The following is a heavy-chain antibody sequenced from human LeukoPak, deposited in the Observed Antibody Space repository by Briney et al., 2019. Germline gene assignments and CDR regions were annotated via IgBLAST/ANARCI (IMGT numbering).Heavy chain of an antibody. V-gene: IGHV4-39*07. CDR3: ARDPGGGTYYDILTGRRDDAFDI. D-gene: IGHD3-9*01. CDR1: GGSISSSSYY. CDR2: IYYSGST. Sequence: ASETLSLTCTVSGGSISSSSYYWGWIRQPPGKGLEWIGSIYYSGSTYYNPSLKSRVTISVDKSKNQFSLKLSSVTAADTAVYYCARDPGGGTYYDILTGRRDDAFDIWGQGTMVTVSS. J-gene: IGHJ3*02.